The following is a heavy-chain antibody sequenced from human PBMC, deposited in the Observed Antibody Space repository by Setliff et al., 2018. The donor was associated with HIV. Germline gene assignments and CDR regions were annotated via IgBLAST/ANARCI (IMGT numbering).Heavy chain of an antibody. D-gene: IGHD6-13*01. CDR2: IYGSGTT. Sequence: SETLSLTCSVAGASMTSHYLTWIRQPRGMGLEWIGNIYGSGTTKYNPSLRSRVTISVDKSKNQLSLSLGSVTAADTAVYYCARDQTGVAAAAFGGGSAWSDEGFDIWGQGTMVTVSS. CDR1: GASMTSHY. J-gene: IGHJ3*02. V-gene: IGHV4-59*11. CDR3: ARDQTGVAAAAFGGGSAWSDEGFDI.